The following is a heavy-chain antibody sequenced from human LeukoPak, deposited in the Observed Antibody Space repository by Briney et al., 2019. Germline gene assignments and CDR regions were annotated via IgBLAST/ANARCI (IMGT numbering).Heavy chain of an antibody. D-gene: IGHD4-23*01. J-gene: IGHJ3*02. Sequence: SETLSLTCTVSGGSINSYYWSWIRQPAGKGLEWIGRIYSSGSTNYNPSLKSRVSMSVDTSKNQFSLKLASVTAADTAVYYCARETTVVTPGRSDVFDIWGQGTMVTVSS. CDR1: GGSINSYY. V-gene: IGHV4-4*07. CDR2: IYSSGST. CDR3: ARETTVVTPGRSDVFDI.